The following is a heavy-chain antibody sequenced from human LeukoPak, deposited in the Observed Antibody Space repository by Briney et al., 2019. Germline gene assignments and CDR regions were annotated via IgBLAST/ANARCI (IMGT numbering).Heavy chain of an antibody. Sequence: GGSLRLSCAASGFTFSSYAMHWVRQAPGKGLEWVAVISYDGSNKYYADSVKGRFTISRDNAKNSLYLQMNSLRAEDTAVYYCGRGHWGLDYWGQGALVTVSS. CDR2: ISYDGSNK. V-gene: IGHV3-30*04. D-gene: IGHD7-27*01. J-gene: IGHJ4*02. CDR3: GRGHWGLDY. CDR1: GFTFSSYA.